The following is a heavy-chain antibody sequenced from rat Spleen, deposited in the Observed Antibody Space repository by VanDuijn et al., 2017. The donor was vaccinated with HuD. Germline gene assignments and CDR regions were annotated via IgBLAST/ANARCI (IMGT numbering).Heavy chain of an antibody. CDR2: ISPSGGST. V-gene: IGHV5-19*01. CDR1: GFTFSDYD. Sequence: EVQLVESGGGLVQPGRSLKLSCAASGFTFSDYDMAWVRQAPTKGLEWVASISPSGGSTYYRDSVKGRFTISRDNAKSTLYLQMEGLRSEDTATYYCTTDYPIRGTLWFAYWGQGTLVTVSS. D-gene: IGHD4-3*01. CDR3: TTDYPIRGTLWFAY. J-gene: IGHJ3*01.